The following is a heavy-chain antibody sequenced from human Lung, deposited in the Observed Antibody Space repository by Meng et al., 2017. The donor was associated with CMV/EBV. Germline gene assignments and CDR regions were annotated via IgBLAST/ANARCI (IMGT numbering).Heavy chain of an antibody. CDR1: GFTVSSTY. CDR3: ARDLGAWDSSSFSDC. V-gene: IGHV3-53*01. CDR2: IYSGGST. Sequence: SCAASGFTVSSTYMSWVRQAPGKGLEWVSVIYSGGSTYYADSVKGRFTISRDNTKNTLYLQMNSLRPEDTAVYYCARDLGAWDSSSFSDCWGQGTXVNGAS. D-gene: IGHD6-6*01. J-gene: IGHJ4*02.